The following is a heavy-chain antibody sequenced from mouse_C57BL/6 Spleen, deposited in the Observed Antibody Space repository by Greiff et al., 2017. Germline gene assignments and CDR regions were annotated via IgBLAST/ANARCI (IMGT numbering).Heavy chain of an antibody. D-gene: IGHD1-1*01. CDR2: IDPETGGT. CDR3: TRGGYGGSYYFDY. CDR1: GYTFTDYE. J-gene: IGHJ2*01. V-gene: IGHV1-15*01. Sequence: QVQLQQSGAELVRPGASVTLSCKASGYTFTDYEMHWVKQTPVHGLEWIGAIDPETGGTAYNQKFKGKAILTADKSSSTAYMELRSLTSEDSAVYYCTRGGYGGSYYFDYWGQGTTLTVSS.